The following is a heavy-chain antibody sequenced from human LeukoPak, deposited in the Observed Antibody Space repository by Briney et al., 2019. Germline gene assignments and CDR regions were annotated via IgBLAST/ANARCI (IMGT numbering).Heavy chain of an antibody. Sequence: SETLSLTCAVSGGSLTNYYWSWVRQSPVKGLEWMGFYSARTYYNPSLKGRATISVDTSKNQFSLKLSSVTAADTAVYYCARGRYCSRTSFSSRNPDGWFDPWGQGTLVTVSS. V-gene: IGHV4-59*01. CDR3: ARGRYCSRTSFSSRNPDGWFDP. CDR1: GGSLTNYY. CDR2: YSART. D-gene: IGHD2-2*01. J-gene: IGHJ5*02.